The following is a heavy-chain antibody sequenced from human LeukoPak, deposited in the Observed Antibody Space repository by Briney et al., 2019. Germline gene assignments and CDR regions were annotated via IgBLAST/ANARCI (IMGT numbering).Heavy chain of an antibody. CDR3: ASGVTRYNGFDP. Sequence: GESLKISCQSFGYSFSSNWSGWMRQMPGKGLEWMGIIYPADSDTYYSPSFQGQVTISADKSISTTYLQWSSLKASDSAMYYCASGVTRYNGFDPWGQGTLVTVSS. D-gene: IGHD4-23*01. J-gene: IGHJ5*02. CDR2: IYPADSDT. V-gene: IGHV5-51*01. CDR1: GYSFSSNW.